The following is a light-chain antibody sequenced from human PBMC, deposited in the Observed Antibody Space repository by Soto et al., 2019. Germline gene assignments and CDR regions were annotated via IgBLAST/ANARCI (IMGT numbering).Light chain of an antibody. Sequence: SALTQPPSVSGSPGQSVTISCTGTSTDFVSYNRVSWYQQPPGTAPKLIIYNVNGRPSGVPRRFSGSKSGNTASLTVSGLQAVDEADYYCSSYSDTNIYVFGTGTKVTVL. CDR3: SSYSDTNIYV. V-gene: IGLV2-18*02. CDR2: NVN. J-gene: IGLJ1*01. CDR1: STDFVSYNR.